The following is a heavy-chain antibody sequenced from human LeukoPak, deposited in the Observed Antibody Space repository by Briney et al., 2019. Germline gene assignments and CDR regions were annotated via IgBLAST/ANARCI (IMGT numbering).Heavy chain of an antibody. J-gene: IGHJ6*04. CDR1: GFTFSNAW. CDR3: TTLSIVVVPAAMTYYGMDV. V-gene: IGHV3-15*01. CDR2: IKSKTDGGTT. Sequence: PGGSLRLSCAASGFTFSNAWMSWVRQPPGKGLEWVGRIKSKTDGGTTDYAAPVKGRITISRDDSKNTLYLQMNSLKTEDTAVYYCTTLSIVVVPAAMTYYGMDVWGKGTTVTVSS. D-gene: IGHD2-2*01.